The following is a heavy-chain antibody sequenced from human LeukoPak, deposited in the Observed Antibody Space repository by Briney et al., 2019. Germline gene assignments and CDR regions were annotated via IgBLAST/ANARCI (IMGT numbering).Heavy chain of an antibody. J-gene: IGHJ3*02. V-gene: IGHV1-46*01. CDR3: AGGNRGYDAFDI. Sequence: ASVKVSCKASGYTFTSYYMHWVRQAPGQGLEWMGIINPSGGSTSYAQKFQGRVTMTRDTSTSTVYMELGSLRSEDTAVYYCAGGNRGYDAFDIWGQGTMVTVSS. CDR1: GYTFTSYY. CDR2: INPSGGST. D-gene: IGHD6-25*01.